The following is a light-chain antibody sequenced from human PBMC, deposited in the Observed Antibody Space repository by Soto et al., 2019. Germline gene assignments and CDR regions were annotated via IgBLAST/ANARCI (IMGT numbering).Light chain of an antibody. Sequence: DIQMTQSPSTLSASVGDRVTIACRASQSISSWLAWYQQKPGKAPKLLSYDASSLESGVPSRFSVSGSATEFTLTTSRLQPDDFAPYSCQQQGTYRQAPKVHIK. J-gene: IGKJ1*01. CDR3: QQQGT. CDR1: QSISSW. V-gene: IGKV1-5*01. CDR2: DAS.